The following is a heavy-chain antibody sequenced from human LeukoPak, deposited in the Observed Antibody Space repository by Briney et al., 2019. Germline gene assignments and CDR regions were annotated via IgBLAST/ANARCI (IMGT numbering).Heavy chain of an antibody. CDR2: IYYSGST. J-gene: IGHJ5*02. CDR3: ARAQIRGGMMGPKKGWFDP. D-gene: IGHD3-10*01. CDR1: GGSISSSSYY. Sequence: SETLSLTCTVSGGSISSSSYYWGWIRQPPGKGLEWIGSIYYSGSTYYNPSLKSRVTISVDTSKNQFSLKLSSVTAADTAVYYCARAQIRGGMMGPKKGWFDPWGQGTLVTVSS. V-gene: IGHV4-39*07.